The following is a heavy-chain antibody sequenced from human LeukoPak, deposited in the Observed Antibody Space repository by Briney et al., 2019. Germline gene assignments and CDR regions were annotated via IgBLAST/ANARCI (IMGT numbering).Heavy chain of an antibody. CDR1: GFTFSSYA. Sequence: GGSLRLSCAAPGFTFSSYAMSWVRQAPGKGLEWVSGIVGSGGHTYYAVSVKGRFTISRDNSTNTLHLQMNSLRAEDTAVYYCAKDWDSTGYYLDYWGQGTLVTVSS. V-gene: IGHV3-23*01. D-gene: IGHD3-22*01. CDR3: AKDWDSTGYYLDY. J-gene: IGHJ4*02. CDR2: IVGSGGHT.